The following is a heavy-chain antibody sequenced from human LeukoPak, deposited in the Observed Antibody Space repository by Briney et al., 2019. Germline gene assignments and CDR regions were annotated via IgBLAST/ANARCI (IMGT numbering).Heavy chain of an antibody. CDR2: ISGGGGTT. V-gene: IGHV3-23*01. D-gene: IGHD6-19*01. Sequence: PGGSLRLSCAASGIIFSNYGMSWVRQAPGKGLEWVSAISGGGGTTYYADSVKGRFTISRDNSKSTLYLQMNSLRAEDTAVYYCAKLGTWLAASGYWGQGTLVTVSS. J-gene: IGHJ4*02. CDR3: AKLGTWLAASGY. CDR1: GIIFSNYG.